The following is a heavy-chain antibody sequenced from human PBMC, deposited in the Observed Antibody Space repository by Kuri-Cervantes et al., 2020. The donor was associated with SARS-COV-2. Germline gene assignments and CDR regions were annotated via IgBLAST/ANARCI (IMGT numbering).Heavy chain of an antibody. CDR2: IYTSGST. CDR1: GGSISSGSYY. J-gene: IGHJ4*02. Sequence: LRLSCTVSGGSISSGSYYWSWIRQPAGKGLEWIGRIYTSGSTNYNPSLKSRVTMSVDTSKNQFSLKLSSVTAADTAVYYCARHFLAATFDYWGQGTLVTVSS. CDR3: ARHFLAATFDY. D-gene: IGHD3-3*01. V-gene: IGHV4-61*02.